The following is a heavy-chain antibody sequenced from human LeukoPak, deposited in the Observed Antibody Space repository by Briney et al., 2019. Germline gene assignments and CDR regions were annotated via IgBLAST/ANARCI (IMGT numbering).Heavy chain of an antibody. D-gene: IGHD4-17*01. Sequence: SVTLPCKASGHPFTSYYMHWVRQRPGQGLEWMGWIHPHSGGTNYAQKFQGRVTMSRDTSISTPHMALSTQRSGDTAVYYCRTVRYGDYSDYIDYWGQGTMATASS. CDR1: GHPFTSYY. CDR2: IHPHSGGT. CDR3: RTVRYGDYSDYIDY. J-gene: IGHJ4*02. V-gene: IGHV1-2*02.